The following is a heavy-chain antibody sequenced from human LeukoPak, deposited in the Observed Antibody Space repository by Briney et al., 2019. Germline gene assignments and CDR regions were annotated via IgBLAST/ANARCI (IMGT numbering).Heavy chain of an antibody. CDR2: IDTTGTNI. CDR3: ARDFKGYADY. J-gene: IGHJ4*02. Sequence: GGSLRLSCAASGITFNNYEMNWVRQTPGKGLEWISYIDTTGTNIYYTDSVKGRFTISRDTAKNSLSLQMNSLRADDTAVYYCARDFKGYADYWGQGTLVTVSS. D-gene: IGHD2-2*01. CDR1: GITFNNYE. V-gene: IGHV3-48*03.